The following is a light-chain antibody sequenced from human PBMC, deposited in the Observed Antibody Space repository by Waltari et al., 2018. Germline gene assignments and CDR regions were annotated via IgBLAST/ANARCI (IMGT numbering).Light chain of an antibody. J-gene: IGLJ3*02. Sequence: QSVLTQPPSVSGAPGQTVTISCDGSGSNPGAGYEVTWYQQVPGTAPTLLINHNTNRPSGVPERFSGSKSGTSASLAITGLQAEDEADYYCQSYDDSLSGGVFGGGTKLTVL. V-gene: IGLV1-40*01. CDR3: QSYDDSLSGGV. CDR2: HNT. CDR1: GSNPGAGYE.